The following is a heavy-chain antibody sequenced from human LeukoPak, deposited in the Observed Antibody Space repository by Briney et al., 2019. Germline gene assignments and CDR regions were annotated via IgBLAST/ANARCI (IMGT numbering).Heavy chain of an antibody. CDR1: GGSISSYY. CDR2: IYYSGST. CDR3: AREVTTVSWFDP. D-gene: IGHD4-11*01. J-gene: IGHJ5*02. V-gene: IGHV4-59*01. Sequence: SETLSLTCTVSGGSISSYYWSWIRQPPGKGLEWIGYIYYSGSTNYNPSLKSRVTISVDTSKNQFSLKLSSVTAADTAMYYCAREVTTVSWFDPWGQGTLVTVSS.